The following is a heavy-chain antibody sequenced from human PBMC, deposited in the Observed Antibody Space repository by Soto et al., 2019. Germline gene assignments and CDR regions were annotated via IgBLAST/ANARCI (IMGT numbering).Heavy chain of an antibody. CDR2: IDPSDSYT. J-gene: IGHJ6*02. D-gene: IGHD3-3*01. CDR3: ARPRYDFWSGYYVLDV. V-gene: IGHV5-10-1*01. CDR1: GYSFTSYW. Sequence: GESLKISCKGSGYSFTSYWISWVRQMPGKGLEWMGRIDPSDSYTNYSPSFQGHVTISADKSISTAYLQWSSLKASDTAMYYCARPRYDFWSGYYVLDVWGQGTTVTVSS.